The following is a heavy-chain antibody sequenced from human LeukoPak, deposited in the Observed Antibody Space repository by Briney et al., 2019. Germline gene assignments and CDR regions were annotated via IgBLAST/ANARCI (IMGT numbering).Heavy chain of an antibody. CDR2: ISGSGGST. CDR1: GFTFSSHA. D-gene: IGHD2-21*02. V-gene: IGHV3-23*01. CDR3: ARGRAYCGGDCSAFDI. Sequence: GGSLRLSCAASGFTFSSHAMSWVRQAPGKGLEWVSAISGSGGSTYYADSVKGRFTISRDNSKNTQYLQMNSLRAEDTAVYYCARGRAYCGGDCSAFDIWGQGTMVTVSS. J-gene: IGHJ3*02.